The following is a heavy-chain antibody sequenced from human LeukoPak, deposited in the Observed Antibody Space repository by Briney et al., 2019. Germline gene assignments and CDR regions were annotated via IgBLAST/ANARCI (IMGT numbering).Heavy chain of an antibody. V-gene: IGHV4-34*01. D-gene: IGHD6-6*01. CDR1: GGSFSGYY. Sequence: SETLSLTCAVYGGSFSGYYWSWIRQPPGKGLECIGEINHSGSTNYNPSLKSRVTISVDTSKNQFSLKLSSVTAADTAVYYCARGYSSSQDYWGQGTLVTVSS. J-gene: IGHJ4*02. CDR2: INHSGST. CDR3: ARGYSSSQDY.